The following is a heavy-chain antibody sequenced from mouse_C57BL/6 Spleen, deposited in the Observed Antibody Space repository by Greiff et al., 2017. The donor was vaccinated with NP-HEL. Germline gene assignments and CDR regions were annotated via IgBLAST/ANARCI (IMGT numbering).Heavy chain of an antibody. CDR3: TTRGSSGLFAY. D-gene: IGHD3-2*02. J-gene: IGHJ3*01. Sequence: VQLQQSGAELVRPGASVKLSCTASGFNIKDDYMHWVKQRPEQGLEWIGWIDPENGDTEYASKFQGKATITADTSSNTAYLQLSSLTSEDTAVYYCTTRGSSGLFAYWGQVTLVTVSA. V-gene: IGHV14-4*01. CDR2: IDPENGDT. CDR1: GFNIKDDY.